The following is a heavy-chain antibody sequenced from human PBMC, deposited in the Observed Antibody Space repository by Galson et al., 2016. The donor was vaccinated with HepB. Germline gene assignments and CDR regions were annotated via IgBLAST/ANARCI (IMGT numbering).Heavy chain of an antibody. Sequence: SVKVSCKASGGIFSSYAISWVRQVPGQGLEWMGGIVPIFGTTVYTQKFQGRVTITADESTGTAYMELSSLRSEDTAMFYCAGDNDTTGYYYPDAFAVWVQGTKVIVSS. D-gene: IGHD3-22*01. J-gene: IGHJ3*01. CDR2: IVPIFGTT. V-gene: IGHV1-69*13. CDR1: GGIFSSYA. CDR3: AGDNDTTGYYYPDAFAV.